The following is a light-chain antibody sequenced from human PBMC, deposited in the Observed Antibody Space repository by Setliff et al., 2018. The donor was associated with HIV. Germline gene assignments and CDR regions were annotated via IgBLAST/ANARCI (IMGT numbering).Light chain of an antibody. CDR3: SSYTSSSTLL. CDR2: EVT. CDR1: SSDVGGYNY. J-gene: IGLJ2*01. Sequence: QSVLTQPDSVSGSPGQSITISCTGTSSDVGGYNYVSWYQQYSGKAPKLMIYEVTYRPTGVSNRFSGSKSGNTASLTISGLQAEDEADYYCSSYTSSSTLLFGGGTKVTVL. V-gene: IGLV2-14*01.